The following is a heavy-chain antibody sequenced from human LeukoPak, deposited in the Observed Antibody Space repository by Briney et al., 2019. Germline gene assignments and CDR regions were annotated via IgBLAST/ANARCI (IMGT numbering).Heavy chain of an antibody. CDR2: INTNTGNP. J-gene: IGHJ6*03. V-gene: IGHV7-4-1*02. D-gene: IGHD6-19*01. CDR3: ARGYSSGWYQYYYYYYYMDV. CDR1: GYTFTSYA. Sequence: ASVKVSCKASGYTFTSYAMNWVRQAPGQGLEWMGWINTNTGNPTYAQGFTGRFVFSLDTSVSTAYLQISSLKAEDTAVYYCARGYSSGWYQYYYYYYYMDVWGKGTTVTVSS.